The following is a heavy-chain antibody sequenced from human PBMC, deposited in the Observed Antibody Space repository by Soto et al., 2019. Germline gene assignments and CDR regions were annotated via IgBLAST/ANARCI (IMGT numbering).Heavy chain of an antibody. CDR3: TTDSYSTIIIVRFDY. D-gene: IGHD3-22*01. CDR2: IKSKTDGGTT. CDR1: GFTFSSYA. J-gene: IGHJ4*01. V-gene: IGHV3-15*01. Sequence: PGGSLRLSCAASGFTFSSYAMSWVCQAPGKGLEWVGRIKSKTDGGTTDYAEPVKGRFAISRDDSNNMVYLQMNSLKIEDTAVYYCTTDSYSTIIIVRFDYWGHGTLVTVSS.